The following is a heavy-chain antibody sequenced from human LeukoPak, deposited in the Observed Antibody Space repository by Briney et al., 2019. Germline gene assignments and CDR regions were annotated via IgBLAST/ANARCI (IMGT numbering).Heavy chain of an antibody. D-gene: IGHD5-18*01. Sequence: SETLSLTCAVYGGSFSGYYWSWIRQPPGKGLEWIGEINHSGSTNYNPSLKNRVTISVDTSKNQFSLKLSSVTAADTAVYYCARARGYSYGDFDYWGQGTLVTVSS. CDR1: GGSFSGYY. J-gene: IGHJ4*02. CDR3: ARARGYSYGDFDY. CDR2: INHSGST. V-gene: IGHV4-34*01.